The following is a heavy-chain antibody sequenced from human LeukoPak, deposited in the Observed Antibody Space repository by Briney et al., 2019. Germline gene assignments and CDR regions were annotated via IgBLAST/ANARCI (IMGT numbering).Heavy chain of an antibody. Sequence: GESLKISCKGSGYSFTSYWTGWVRQMPGKGLEWMGIIHPGDSDTRNSPSFQGQVTISADKSISIAYLQWSSLKASDTAMYYCARLVGLSGSGSYYNSVPLDYWGQGTLVTVSS. D-gene: IGHD3-10*01. J-gene: IGHJ4*02. CDR2: IHPGDSDT. CDR1: GYSFTSYW. CDR3: ARLVGLSGSGSYYNSVPLDY. V-gene: IGHV5-51*01.